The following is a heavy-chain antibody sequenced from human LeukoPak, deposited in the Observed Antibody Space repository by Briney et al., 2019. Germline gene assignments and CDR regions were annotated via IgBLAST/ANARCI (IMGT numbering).Heavy chain of an antibody. J-gene: IGHJ4*02. CDR1: GFTFSDTW. CDR2: IRSDGSDT. Sequence: GGSLRLSCAASGFTFSDTWMHWVRQAPGKGLVWVSRIRSDGSDTRYAESVKGRFSISRDNAKNTLYLQMNSLRAEDTAVYYCARDWFHAIDYWGQGTLVTVSS. CDR3: ARDWFHAIDY. D-gene: IGHD2/OR15-2a*01. V-gene: IGHV3-74*01.